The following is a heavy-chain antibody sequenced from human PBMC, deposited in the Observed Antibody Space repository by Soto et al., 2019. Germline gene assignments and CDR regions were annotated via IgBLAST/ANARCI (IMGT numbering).Heavy chain of an antibody. CDR1: GFAFSDYY. D-gene: IGHD3-22*01. Sequence: QVQLVESGGGLVKTGGSLRIVCEASGFAFSDYYMSWVRQAPGKGLEWVSYISSNGNIIYYADSVKGRFTISRDNAKNSVYLQMNSLRAEDTALYFCAKMSSENYYDPVFSWGQGTLVTVSS. J-gene: IGHJ4*02. CDR3: AKMSSENYYDPVFS. CDR2: ISSNGNII. V-gene: IGHV3-11*01.